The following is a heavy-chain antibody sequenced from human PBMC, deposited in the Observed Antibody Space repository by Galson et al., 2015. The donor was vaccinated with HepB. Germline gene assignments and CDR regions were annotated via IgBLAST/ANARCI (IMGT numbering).Heavy chain of an antibody. Sequence: SVKVSCKASGYIFTTNGISWVRQAPGQGLEWLGWISINSGNTNYVESLQGRVTMTRDTSTSTAYMELRRLTSDDTAVYYCARDRSHSLDYWGQGTLVTVSS. V-gene: IGHV1-18*04. CDR3: ARDRSHSLDY. CDR1: GYIFTTNG. J-gene: IGHJ4*02. D-gene: IGHD6-6*01. CDR2: ISINSGNT.